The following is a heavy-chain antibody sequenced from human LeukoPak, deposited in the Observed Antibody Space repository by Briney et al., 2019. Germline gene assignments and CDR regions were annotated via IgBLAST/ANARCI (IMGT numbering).Heavy chain of an antibody. CDR3: ARDMGRYSGYDYEY. D-gene: IGHD5-12*01. Sequence: ASVKVSCKTSGYTFTDYYLHWVRQAPGQGLEWVGWIHPNTGATHHAQKFQGRLTMTRDTSISTVYMELTRLRSDDTAVYYCARDMGRYSGYDYEYWGQGTLDTASS. V-gene: IGHV1-2*02. CDR1: GYTFTDYY. J-gene: IGHJ4*02. CDR2: IHPNTGAT.